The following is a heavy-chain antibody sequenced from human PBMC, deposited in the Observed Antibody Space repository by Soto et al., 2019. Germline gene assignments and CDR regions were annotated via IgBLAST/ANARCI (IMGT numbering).Heavy chain of an antibody. Sequence: SVKVSCKASGFTFSSSAVQWVRQARGQRLEWIGWIVVGSGNTNYAQKFQERFTITWDMSTGTAYMELSSLRSEDTAVYYCARRGADYYDSSGYYFSWGQGTLVTVSS. CDR2: IVVGSGNT. D-gene: IGHD3-22*01. V-gene: IGHV1-58*01. CDR1: GFTFSSSA. CDR3: ARRGADYYDSSGYYFS. J-gene: IGHJ5*02.